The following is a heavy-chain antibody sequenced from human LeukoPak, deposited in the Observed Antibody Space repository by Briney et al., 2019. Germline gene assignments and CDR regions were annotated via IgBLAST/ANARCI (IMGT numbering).Heavy chain of an antibody. J-gene: IGHJ4*02. V-gene: IGHV3-21*01. CDR3: ATPPHRWGYGGNFAFDY. Sequence: GGSLRLSCAASGFTFSSYSMNWVRQAPGKGLEWVSSISSSSSYIYYADSVKGRFTISRDNAKNSLYLQMNSLRAEDTAVYYCATPPHRWGYGGNFAFDYWGQGTLVTVSS. CDR2: ISSSSSYI. CDR1: GFTFSSYS. D-gene: IGHD4-23*01.